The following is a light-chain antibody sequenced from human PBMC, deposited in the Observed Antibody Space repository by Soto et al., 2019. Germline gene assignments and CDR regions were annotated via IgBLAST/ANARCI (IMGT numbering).Light chain of an antibody. CDR1: QSVRSTY. Sequence: EIVLTQSPGTLSLSPGERATLSCRASQSVRSTYLAWYQQKPGQAPRLLIYGASSRATGIPDRFAGSGSGTDFILTISRLEPEDFAVYYCQHYDTLSSGQGTRLEIK. CDR3: QHYDTLS. V-gene: IGKV3-20*01. CDR2: GAS. J-gene: IGKJ5*01.